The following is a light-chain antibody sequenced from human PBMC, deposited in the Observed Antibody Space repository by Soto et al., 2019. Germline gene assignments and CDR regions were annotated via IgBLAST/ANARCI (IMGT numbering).Light chain of an antibody. CDR1: QTISSY. CDR2: SAS. J-gene: IGKJ2*01. CDR3: QQTFRTPHT. V-gene: IGKV1-39*01. Sequence: DIQMTQSPASLSASGGDRVTITCRASQTISSYLNWYQQKAGAAPKLLIYSASTLQSGVPSRFSGSGFGTDYTLTISSLQPADFAVYYCQQTFRTPHTFGQGTKLDIK.